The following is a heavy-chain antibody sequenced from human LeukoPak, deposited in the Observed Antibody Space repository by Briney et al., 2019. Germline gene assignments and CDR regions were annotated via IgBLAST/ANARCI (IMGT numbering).Heavy chain of an antibody. CDR1: GGSFSGYY. CDR3: ARGSGSSWYGWFDP. D-gene: IGHD6-13*01. Sequence: ASETLSLTCAVYGGSFSGYYWSWIRQPPGKGLEWIGEINHSGSTNYNPSLKSRVTISVDTSKNQFSLKLSSVTAADTAVYYCARGSGSSWYGWFDPWGQGTLVTVSS. CDR2: INHSGST. J-gene: IGHJ5*02. V-gene: IGHV4-34*01.